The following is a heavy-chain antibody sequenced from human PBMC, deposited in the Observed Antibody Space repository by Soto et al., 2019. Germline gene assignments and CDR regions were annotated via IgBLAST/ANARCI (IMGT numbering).Heavy chain of an antibody. CDR2: IYYSGST. Sequence: QVQLQESGPGLVKPSETLSLTCTVSGGSVSSGSYYWSWIRQPPGKGLEWIGYIYYSGSTNYNPPRKSRVTISVDTSKNQFSLKLSSVTAADTAVYYCARGGYNWNYGWFDPWGQGTLVTVSS. V-gene: IGHV4-61*01. CDR3: ARGGYNWNYGWFDP. CDR1: GGSVSSGSYY. D-gene: IGHD1-7*01. J-gene: IGHJ5*02.